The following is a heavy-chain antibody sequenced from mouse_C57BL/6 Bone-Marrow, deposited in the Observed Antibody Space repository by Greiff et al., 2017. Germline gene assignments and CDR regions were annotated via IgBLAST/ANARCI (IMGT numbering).Heavy chain of an antibody. CDR1: GFNIKDYY. CDR2: IDPEDGET. J-gene: IGHJ1*03. D-gene: IGHD1-1*01. V-gene: IGHV14-2*01. CDR3: AATTVVATRYFDV. Sequence: VQLQQSGAALVKPGASVKLSCTASGFNIKDYYMHWVKQRTEQGLEWIGRIDPEDGETKYAPKFQGKATIPADPSSNTAYLQLSSLTSADTAVYYWAATTVVATRYFDVWGTGTTVTVAS.